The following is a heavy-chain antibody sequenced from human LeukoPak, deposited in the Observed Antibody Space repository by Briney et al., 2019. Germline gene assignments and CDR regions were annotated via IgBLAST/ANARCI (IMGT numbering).Heavy chain of an antibody. CDR3: TRDHTSYYTMDV. CDR2: IYSGGST. D-gene: IGHD2-2*02. Sequence: GSLRLSCAASGFTVSSNYMSWVRQAPGKGLEWVSVIYSGGSTYYADSVKGRFTISRDNSKNTLYLQMNSLRAEDTAVYYCTRDHTSYYTMDVWGQGTAVTVSS. J-gene: IGHJ6*02. CDR1: GFTVSSNY. V-gene: IGHV3-53*01.